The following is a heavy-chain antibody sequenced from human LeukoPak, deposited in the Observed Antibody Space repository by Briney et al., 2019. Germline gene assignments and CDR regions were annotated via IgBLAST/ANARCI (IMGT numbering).Heavy chain of an antibody. CDR2: ISSEGDNK. Sequence: PGGSLRLSCAASGFTFSRYAMHWVRQAPGKGLEWVASISSEGDNKHYLESVKGRFTISRDNSKNTLYLQMNSLRPEDTALFYCARDSFRAYSSLAYWGQGTLVTVSS. CDR1: GFTFSRYA. J-gene: IGHJ4*02. V-gene: IGHV3-30-3*01. D-gene: IGHD5-18*01. CDR3: ARDSFRAYSSLAY.